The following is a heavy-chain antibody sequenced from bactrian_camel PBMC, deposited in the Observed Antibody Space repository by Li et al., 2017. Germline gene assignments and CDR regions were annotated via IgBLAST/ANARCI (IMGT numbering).Heavy chain of an antibody. J-gene: IGHJ4*01. CDR3: AGDAFGGSWSFSPNDYKT. V-gene: IGHV3S40*01. D-gene: IGHD2*01. Sequence: DVQLVESGGGLVKPGGSLRLSCAASGFTFSDYTMTWVRQAPWKGLEWVSDINSSGRSTNYADSVRGRFTISQDKRRSTVYLQMDNLKPEDTAMYYCAGDAFGGSWSFSPNDYKTWGQGTQVTVS. CDR2: INSSGRST. CDR1: GFTFSDYT.